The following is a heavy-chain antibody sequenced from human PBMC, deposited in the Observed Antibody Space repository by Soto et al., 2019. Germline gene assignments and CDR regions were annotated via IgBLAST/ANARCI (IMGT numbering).Heavy chain of an antibody. J-gene: IGHJ4*02. Sequence: QITLKESGPTLVKPTQTLTLTCTFSGFSISTSGVGVGWIRQPPGKALEWLALIYWDDDKRYSPSLKSRLTITKDTSKNQVVLTMTNMDPVDTATYYCAHRLRQSGYDYDRPYYFDYWGQGTLVTVSS. D-gene: IGHD5-12*01. V-gene: IGHV2-5*02. CDR2: IYWDDDK. CDR1: GFSISTSGVG. CDR3: AHRLRQSGYDYDRPYYFDY.